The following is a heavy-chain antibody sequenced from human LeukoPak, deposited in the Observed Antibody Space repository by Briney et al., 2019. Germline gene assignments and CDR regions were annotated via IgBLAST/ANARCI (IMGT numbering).Heavy chain of an antibody. CDR1: GGSISSSSYY. CDR2: IYYSGST. V-gene: IGHV4-39*07. J-gene: IGHJ5*02. CDR3: ARVRIAVAGTGWFDP. D-gene: IGHD6-13*01. Sequence: SETLSLTCTVSGGSISSSSYYWGWIRQPPGKGLEWIGSIYYSGSTYYSPSLKSRVTISVDTSKNQFSLKLSSVTAADTAVYYCARVRIAVAGTGWFDPWGQGTLVTVSS.